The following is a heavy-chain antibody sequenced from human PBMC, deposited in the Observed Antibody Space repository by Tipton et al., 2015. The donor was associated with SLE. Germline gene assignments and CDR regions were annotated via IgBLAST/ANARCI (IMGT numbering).Heavy chain of an antibody. CDR3: ARLHWYYYDSSGADY. J-gene: IGHJ4*02. D-gene: IGHD3-22*01. V-gene: IGHV4-39*01. CDR1: GGSISSSSYY. CDR2: IYYSGST. Sequence: TLSLTCTVSGGSISSSSYYWGWIRQPPGNGLEWFGSIYYSGSTYYNPSLKSRVPISVDTSKNQFSLTLSSVTAADTAVYYCARLHWYYYDSSGADYWGQGTLVTVSS.